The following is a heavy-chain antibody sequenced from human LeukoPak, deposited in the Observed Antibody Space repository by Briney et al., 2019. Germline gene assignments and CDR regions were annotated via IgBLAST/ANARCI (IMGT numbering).Heavy chain of an antibody. V-gene: IGHV4-59*01. CDR1: GGSISRYH. J-gene: IGHJ4*02. CDR2: IYYSGST. Sequence: SETLSLTCSVSGGSISRYHWSWIRQPPGKGLEWIGYIYYSGSTNYNPSLKSRVTISVDTSKNQFSLKLSSVTAADTAVYYCARVRIGGFDYWGQGTLVTVSS. D-gene: IGHD3-16*01. CDR3: ARVRIGGFDY.